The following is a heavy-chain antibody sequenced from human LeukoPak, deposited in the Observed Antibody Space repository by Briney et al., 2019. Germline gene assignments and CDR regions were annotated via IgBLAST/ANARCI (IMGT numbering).Heavy chain of an antibody. CDR2: VSSSSSTI. CDR1: GFTFSSYS. J-gene: IGHJ4*02. D-gene: IGHD2-15*01. Sequence: GGSLRLSCAASGFTFSSYSMNWVRQAPGKGLEWVSYVSSSSSTIYYADSVKGRFTISRDNSKNTLYLQMNSLRAEDTAVYYCARDYCSGGSCHFDYWGQGTLVTVSS. V-gene: IGHV3-48*01. CDR3: ARDYCSGGSCHFDY.